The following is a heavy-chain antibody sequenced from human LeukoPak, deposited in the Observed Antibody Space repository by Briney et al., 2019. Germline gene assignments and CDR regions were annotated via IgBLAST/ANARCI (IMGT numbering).Heavy chain of an antibody. CDR2: ISSSGSTI. J-gene: IGHJ4*02. CDR3: ARERPEIDS. CDR1: GFTFSSYE. Sequence: PGGSLRLSCAASGFTFSSYEMNWVRPAPGKGLEWVSYISSSGSTINYADSVKGRFTISRDNAKNSLYLQMNSLRAEDTAVYYCARERPEIDSWGQGTLVTVSS. V-gene: IGHV3-48*03.